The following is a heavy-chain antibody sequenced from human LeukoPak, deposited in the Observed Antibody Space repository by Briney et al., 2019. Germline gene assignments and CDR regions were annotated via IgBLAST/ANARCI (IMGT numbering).Heavy chain of an antibody. Sequence: PGGSLRLSCAASGLSFSSYWMHWVRQAPGKGLVWVSRINSDGSSTTYADSVKGRFTISGDNTKHTLYLQMNSLRADDSAVYYCSRGGSPPEALGDSFDIWGQGTMVTVSS. CDR2: INSDGSST. CDR1: GLSFSSYW. CDR3: SRGGSPPEALGDSFDI. D-gene: IGHD1-26*01. J-gene: IGHJ3*02. V-gene: IGHV3-74*01.